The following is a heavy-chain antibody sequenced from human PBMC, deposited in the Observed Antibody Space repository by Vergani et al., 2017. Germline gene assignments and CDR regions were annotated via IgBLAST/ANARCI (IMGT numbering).Heavy chain of an antibody. CDR2: IIPIFGTA. CDR1: GGTFSSYA. D-gene: IGHD6-13*01. V-gene: IGHV1-69*01. J-gene: IGHJ6*03. Sequence: QVQLVQSGAEVKKPGSSVKVSCKASGGTFSSYAISWVRQAPGQGLEWMGGIIPIFGTANYAQKFQGRVTITADESTSTAYMALSSLRSEDTAVYYCASPEYSSSWAYYYYYYMDVWGKGTTVTVSS. CDR3: ASPEYSSSWAYYYYYYMDV.